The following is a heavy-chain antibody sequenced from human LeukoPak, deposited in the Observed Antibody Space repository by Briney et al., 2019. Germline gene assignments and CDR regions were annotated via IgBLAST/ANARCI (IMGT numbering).Heavy chain of an antibody. J-gene: IGHJ4*02. V-gene: IGHV3-49*04. Sequence: GGPLRLSCTASGFTFGDYALSWVRQAPGKGLEWVGLIRSKAYGGTTEYAASVKGRFTISRDDSKSIAYLQMNRLKTGDTAVYYCTLDYYGSGSYWVYWGQGTLVTVSS. CDR2: IRSKAYGGTT. CDR1: GFTFGDYA. D-gene: IGHD3-10*01. CDR3: TLDYYGSGSYWVY.